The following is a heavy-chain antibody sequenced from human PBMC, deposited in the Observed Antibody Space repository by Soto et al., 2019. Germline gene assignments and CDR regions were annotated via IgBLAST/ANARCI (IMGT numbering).Heavy chain of an antibody. V-gene: IGHV4-31*03. CDR3: ATSSSYQPYYFDY. CDR1: GGFISSGAYY. D-gene: IGHD2-2*01. CDR2: IYVSNSRSS. J-gene: IGHJ4*02. Sequence: SETLSLTCTVSGGFISSGAYYWSWIRRHPGKGLGFIGYIYVSNSRSSYYNPSLKSRVTMSVDTSKNQFSLKLSSVTAADTAVYHCATSSSYQPYYFDYWGQGTLVTVSS.